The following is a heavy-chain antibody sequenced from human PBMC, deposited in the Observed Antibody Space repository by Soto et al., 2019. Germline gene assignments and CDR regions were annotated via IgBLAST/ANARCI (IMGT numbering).Heavy chain of an antibody. CDR3: AREGSSHRLRDAFDI. CDR1: GGSISSYY. V-gene: IGHV4-59*01. J-gene: IGHJ3*02. D-gene: IGHD1-26*01. CDR2: IYYSGST. Sequence: SETLSLTCTVSGGSISSYYWSWIRQPPGKGLEWIGYIYYSGSTNYNPPLKSRVTISVDTSKNQFSLKLSSVTAADTAVYYCAREGSSHRLRDAFDIWGQGTMVTVSS.